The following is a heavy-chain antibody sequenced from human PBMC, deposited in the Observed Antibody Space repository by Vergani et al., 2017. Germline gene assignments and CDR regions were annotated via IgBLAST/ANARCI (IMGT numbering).Heavy chain of an antibody. CDR2: ISYDGSNK. CDR1: GFTFSSYG. V-gene: IGHV3-30*18. Sequence: QVQLVESGGGVVQPGRSLRLSCAASGFTFSSYGMHWVRQAPGKGLEWVAVISYDGSNKYYADSVKGRFTISRDNSKNTLYLQMNSLRAEDTAVYYCAKGILGYCSSTSCYGYAFDIWGQGTMVTVSS. J-gene: IGHJ3*02. CDR3: AKGILGYCSSTSCYGYAFDI. D-gene: IGHD2-2*01.